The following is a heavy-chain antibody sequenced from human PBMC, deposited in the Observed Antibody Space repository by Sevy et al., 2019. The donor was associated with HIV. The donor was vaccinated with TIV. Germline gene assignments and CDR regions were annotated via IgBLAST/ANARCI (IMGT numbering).Heavy chain of an antibody. J-gene: IGHJ4*02. CDR1: GFTFSDYY. CDR3: ARDRPRDGYNNFDY. V-gene: IGHV3-11*01. Sequence: GGSLRLSCAASGFTFSDYYMSWIRQAPGKGLEWVSYISSIGSTIYYADSVKGRFTISRDNAKNSLYLQMNSLRAEDTAVYYCARDRPRDGYNNFDYWGQGTLVTVSS. CDR2: ISSIGSTI. D-gene: IGHD5-12*01.